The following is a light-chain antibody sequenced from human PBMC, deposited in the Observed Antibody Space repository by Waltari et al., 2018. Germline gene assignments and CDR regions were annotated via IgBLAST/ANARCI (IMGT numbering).Light chain of an antibody. CDR1: QSITYY. V-gene: IGKV1-39*01. CDR3: QQTYSTPRT. J-gene: IGKJ1*01. Sequence: DIQMTQSPSSLSASVGDRVTITCRASQSITYYLNWYQQQPGKSPKLLVYAASSLQSGVPSRCSGSGSGTDFTLTIISLQPEDSATYYCQQTYSTPRTFGQGTKVQIK. CDR2: AAS.